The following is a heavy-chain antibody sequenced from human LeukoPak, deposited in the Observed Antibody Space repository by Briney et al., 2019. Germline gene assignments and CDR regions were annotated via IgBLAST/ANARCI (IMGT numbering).Heavy chain of an antibody. Sequence: GGSLRLSCAASGFTFSSYAMHWVRQAPGKGLEWVAVILYDGSNEYYADSVKGRFTISRDNSKNTLYLQMNSLRAEDTAVYYCARENFDYGGNSGFAYWGQGTLVTVSS. J-gene: IGHJ4*02. D-gene: IGHD4-23*01. CDR3: ARENFDYGGNSGFAY. CDR2: ILYDGSNE. V-gene: IGHV3-30*04. CDR1: GFTFSSYA.